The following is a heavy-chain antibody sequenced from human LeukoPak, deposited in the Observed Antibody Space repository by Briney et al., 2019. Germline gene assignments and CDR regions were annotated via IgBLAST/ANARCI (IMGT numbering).Heavy chain of an antibody. CDR2: IYHSGST. V-gene: IGHV4-30-2*01. D-gene: IGHD4-17*01. CDR1: GGSISSGGYS. CDR3: ARGRYGDYYFDY. Sequence: SQTLSLTCAVSGGSISSGGYSWSWIRQPPGKGLEWIGYIYHSGSTYYNPSLKSRVTISVDRSKNQFSLKLSSVTAADTAVYYCARGRYGDYYFDYWGQGTLVTASS. J-gene: IGHJ4*02.